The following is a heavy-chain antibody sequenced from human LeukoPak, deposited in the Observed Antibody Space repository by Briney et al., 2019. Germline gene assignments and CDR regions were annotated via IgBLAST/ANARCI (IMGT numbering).Heavy chain of an antibody. J-gene: IGHJ4*02. Sequence: PSETLSLTCTVSGGSISGSSYYCYWIRQPPGKGLEWVGSIYYNGNTHYNPSLKSRVTISADTSKTQFYLNLTSVTAADTAVYYCARRRRYCSSTSCYMGYYFDYWGQGTLVTVSS. CDR3: ARRRRYCSSTSCYMGYYFDY. CDR2: IYYNGNT. CDR1: GGSISGSSYY. V-gene: IGHV4-39*07. D-gene: IGHD2-2*02.